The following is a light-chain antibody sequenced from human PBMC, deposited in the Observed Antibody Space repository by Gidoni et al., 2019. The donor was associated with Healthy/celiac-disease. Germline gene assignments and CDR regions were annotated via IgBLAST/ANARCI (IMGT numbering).Light chain of an antibody. CDR3: AAWDDSLSGWV. CDR2: RNN. J-gene: IGLJ3*02. V-gene: IGLV1-47*01. Sequence: QSVLTQPPSASGTPGQRVTISCSGSSSNIGSNYVYWYKQLPGTAPKLLIYRNNQLPSGVPDRFSGSKSGTSASLAISGLRSEDEADYYCAAWDDSLSGWVFGGGTKLTVL. CDR1: SSNIGSNY.